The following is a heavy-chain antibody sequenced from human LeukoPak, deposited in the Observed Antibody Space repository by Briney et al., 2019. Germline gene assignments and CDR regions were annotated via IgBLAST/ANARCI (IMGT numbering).Heavy chain of an antibody. Sequence: ASVKVSCKASGYAFSTSSISWVRQAPGQGLEWMGWISNYNGHTKYAQKFQGRVTMTTDTSTSTAYMELTSLTSDDPAVYYCAKVLRTMVRGVMGCFDPWGQGTLVTVSS. CDR2: ISNYNGHT. D-gene: IGHD3-10*01. CDR3: AKVLRTMVRGVMGCFDP. CDR1: GYAFSTSS. V-gene: IGHV1-18*01. J-gene: IGHJ5*02.